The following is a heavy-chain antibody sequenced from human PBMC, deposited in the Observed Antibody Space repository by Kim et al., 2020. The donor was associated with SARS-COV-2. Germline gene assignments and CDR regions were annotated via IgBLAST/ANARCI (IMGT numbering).Heavy chain of an antibody. D-gene: IGHD3-16*02. Sequence: GGSLRLSCAASGFTFSDYYVSWIHQAPGKGLEWVSYISSSSSYTNYADSVKGRFTISRDNAKNSLYLQMNSLRAEDTAVYYCARVGYDYVWGSYRDYYYYYGMDVWGQGTTVTVSS. J-gene: IGHJ6*02. CDR3: ARVGYDYVWGSYRDYYYYYGMDV. V-gene: IGHV3-11*05. CDR1: GFTFSDYY. CDR2: ISSSSSYT.